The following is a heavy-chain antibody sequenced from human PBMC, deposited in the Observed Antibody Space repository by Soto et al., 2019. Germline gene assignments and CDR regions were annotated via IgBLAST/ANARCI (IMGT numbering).Heavy chain of an antibody. V-gene: IGHV3-23*01. CDR2: VSRSGDNT. CDR3: AKHGEGVNNGMDV. D-gene: IGHD3-10*01. CDR1: GFTFSSYA. J-gene: IGHJ6*02. Sequence: VQLLESGGGLVQPGGSLRLSCAASGFTFSSYAMSWVRQAPGKGLEWVSVVSRSGDNTYYADSVKGRFTISRDNFKSTLQLQMNSLRAEDTAVYYCAKHGEGVNNGMDVWGQGTTVTVSS.